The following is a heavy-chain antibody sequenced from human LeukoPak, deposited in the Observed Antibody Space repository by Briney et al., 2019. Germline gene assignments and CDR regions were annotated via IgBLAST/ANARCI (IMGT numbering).Heavy chain of an antibody. D-gene: IGHD3-10*01. CDR1: GDSISSYY. J-gene: IGHJ4*02. CDR2: TSHSGST. V-gene: IGHV4-59*01. Sequence: SETLSLTCIVSGDSISSYYWSWIRQPPGKGLEWIGYTSHSGSTNSNPSLKSRVTISVDTSKNQFSLTLSSVTAADTAMYYCARAGKYSRSYDYWGQGTLVTVSS. CDR3: ARAGKYSRSYDY.